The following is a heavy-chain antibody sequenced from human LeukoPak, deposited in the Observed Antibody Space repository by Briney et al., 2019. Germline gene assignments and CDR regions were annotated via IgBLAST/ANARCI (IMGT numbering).Heavy chain of an antibody. V-gene: IGHV3-23*01. CDR1: GFTFSTYG. J-gene: IGHJ4*02. CDR3: AKDLGVAPN. CDR2: ISGSGGTT. D-gene: IGHD2-21*01. Sequence: GSLRLSCADSGFTFSTYGMSWVRQAPGKGLEWVSAISGSGGTTYYADSVKGRFTISRDNSKNTLYLQMNSLRAEDTAVYYCAKDLGVAPNWGQGTLVTVSS.